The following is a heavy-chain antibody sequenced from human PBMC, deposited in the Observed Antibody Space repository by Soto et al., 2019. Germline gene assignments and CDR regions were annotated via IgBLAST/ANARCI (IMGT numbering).Heavy chain of an antibody. Sequence: PSETLSLTCTVSGGSISSYYWSWIRQPPGKGLEWIGYIYYSGSTNYNPSLKSRVTISVDTSKNQFSLKLSSVTAADTAVYYCARRSEIISTWPSQSNWFAPWGRGTLVTVSS. D-gene: IGHD3-16*01. CDR2: IYYSGST. CDR3: ARRSEIISTWPSQSNWFAP. J-gene: IGHJ5*02. CDR1: GGSISSYY. V-gene: IGHV4-59*08.